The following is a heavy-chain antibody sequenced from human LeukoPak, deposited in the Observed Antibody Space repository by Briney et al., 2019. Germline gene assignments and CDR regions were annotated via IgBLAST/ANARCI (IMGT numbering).Heavy chain of an antibody. CDR3: AKGRRPYCSGGSCYFDY. Sequence: GSLRLSCAASGFTFSSYAMSWVRQAPGKGLEWVSAISGSGGSTYYADSVKGRFTISRDNSKNTLYLQMNSLRAEDTAVYYCAKGRRPYCSGGSCYFDYWGQGTLVTVSS. CDR1: GFTFSSYA. J-gene: IGHJ4*02. CDR2: ISGSGGST. D-gene: IGHD2-15*01. V-gene: IGHV3-23*01.